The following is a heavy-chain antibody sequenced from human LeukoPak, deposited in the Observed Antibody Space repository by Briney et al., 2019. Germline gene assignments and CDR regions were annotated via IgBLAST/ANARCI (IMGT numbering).Heavy chain of an antibody. Sequence: SGTLSLTCAVSGGSISSSNWWSWVRQPPGKGLEWIGEIYHSGSTNYNPSLKSRVTISVDKSKNQFSLKLSSVAAADTAVYYCARHGAAIDLYGMDVWGQGTTVTVSS. D-gene: IGHD5-18*01. CDR1: GGSISSSNW. J-gene: IGHJ6*02. CDR3: ARHGAAIDLYGMDV. CDR2: IYHSGST. V-gene: IGHV4-4*02.